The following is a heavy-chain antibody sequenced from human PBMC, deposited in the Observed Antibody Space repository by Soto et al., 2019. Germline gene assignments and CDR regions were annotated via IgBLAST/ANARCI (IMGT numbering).Heavy chain of an antibody. Sequence: GGSLRLSCAASGFTFDDYAMHWVRQAPGKGLEWVSGIRANSGRICYADSVKGRFIISTDNPKNSLYLHMNSLTEQDTALYYCAKDSDYRKNWNDFCYFDHWGQGTLGTVSS. CDR2: IRANSGRI. CDR3: AKDSDYRKNWNDFCYFDH. D-gene: IGHD1-1*01. CDR1: GFTFDDYA. V-gene: IGHV3-9*01. J-gene: IGHJ4*02.